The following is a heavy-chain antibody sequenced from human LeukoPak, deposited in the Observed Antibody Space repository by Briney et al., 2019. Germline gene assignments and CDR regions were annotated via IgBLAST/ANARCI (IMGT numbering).Heavy chain of an antibody. Sequence: GGSLRLSCEASGFTFSDSWMSWVRQAPGRGLEWVANMNQDGSERDYVDSVKGRFTISRDNARNSLYLQMSSLRAEDTAVYYCATYTHWVAGDVWGQGTAVTVSS. J-gene: IGHJ6*02. CDR3: ATYTHWVAGDV. CDR2: MNQDGSER. D-gene: IGHD3-16*01. CDR1: GFTFSDSW. V-gene: IGHV3-7*01.